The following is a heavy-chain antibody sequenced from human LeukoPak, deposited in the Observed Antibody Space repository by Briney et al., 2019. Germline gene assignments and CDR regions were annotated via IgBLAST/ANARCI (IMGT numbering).Heavy chain of an antibody. CDR3: TRVGPTTADY. CDR1: GFTFSGSA. CDR2: IRSIANDYAT. Sequence: GGSLRLSCAASGFTFSGSAMHWVRQASGKGLEWVRRIRSIANDYATAYAASVKGRFTISRDDSKNTAYLQMNNLKTEDTAVYYCTRVGPTTADYWGQGSLVTVSS. V-gene: IGHV3-73*01. J-gene: IGHJ4*02. D-gene: IGHD5-12*01.